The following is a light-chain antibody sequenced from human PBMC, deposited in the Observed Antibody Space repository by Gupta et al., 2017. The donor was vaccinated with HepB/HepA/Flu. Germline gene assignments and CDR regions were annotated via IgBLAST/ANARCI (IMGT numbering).Light chain of an antibody. CDR3: HVWDSSDVV. CDR2: DDS. Sequence: SYVLTQPPSGSVAPGQTARITCGGNTIGSKSVHWYQQKSGQAPVLVVYDDSVRPSGIPERFSGSNSGNTATLTISRVEAGDEADYYCHVWDSSDVVFGGGTKLTVL. CDR1: TIGSKS. V-gene: IGLV3-21*02. J-gene: IGLJ2*01.